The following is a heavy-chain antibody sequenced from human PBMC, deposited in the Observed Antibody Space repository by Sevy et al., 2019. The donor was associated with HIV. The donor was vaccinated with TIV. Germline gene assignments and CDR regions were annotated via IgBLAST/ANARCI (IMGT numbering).Heavy chain of an antibody. V-gene: IGHV3-73*01. D-gene: IGHD3-16*02. J-gene: IGHJ4*02. CDR2: IRSKANSYAT. Sequence: GGSLRLSCAASGFTFSGSAMHWVRQASGKGLERVGRIRSKANSYATAYAASVKGRFTISRDDSKNTAYLQMNSLKTEDTAVYYCTRMEYYDYVWGSYRFDYWGQGTLVTVSS. CDR1: GFTFSGSA. CDR3: TRMEYYDYVWGSYRFDY.